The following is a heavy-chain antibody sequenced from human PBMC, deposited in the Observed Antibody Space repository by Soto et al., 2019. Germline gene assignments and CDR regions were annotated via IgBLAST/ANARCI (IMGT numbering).Heavy chain of an antibody. CDR1: GFTFSSYD. V-gene: IGHV3-64*01. Sequence: EVQLAESGGGMVQPGGSLRLSCVASGFTFSSYDMHWVRQAPGKGLEYVSSISSNGGTTYYGNSVKGRFTISGDNSKNTLYLQVGSLRAEDMAVYYCVRRVSGNYDYWGQGTLVTVSS. CDR3: VRRVSGNYDY. CDR2: ISSNGGTT. J-gene: IGHJ4*02. D-gene: IGHD1-7*01.